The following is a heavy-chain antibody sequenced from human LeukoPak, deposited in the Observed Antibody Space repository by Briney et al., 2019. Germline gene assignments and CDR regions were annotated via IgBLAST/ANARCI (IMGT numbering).Heavy chain of an antibody. CDR3: AVLGYCSGGSCYTYYYYGMDV. Sequence: GGSLRLSCAASGFSFSNYDMTWVRQAPGKGLEWVSAISGSGGSTYYADSVKGRFTISRDNSKNTLYLQMNSLRAEDTAVYYCAVLGYCSGGSCYTYYYYGMDVWGQGTTVTVSS. J-gene: IGHJ6*02. CDR2: ISGSGGST. CDR1: GFSFSNYD. D-gene: IGHD2-15*01. V-gene: IGHV3-23*01.